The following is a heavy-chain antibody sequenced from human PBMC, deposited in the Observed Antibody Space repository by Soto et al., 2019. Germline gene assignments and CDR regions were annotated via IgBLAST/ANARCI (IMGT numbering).Heavy chain of an antibody. V-gene: IGHV3-30*18. D-gene: IGHD6-6*01. J-gene: IGHJ6*02. CDR3: AKVGSSSGGYYYGMDV. CDR2: ISYDGSNK. CDR1: GFTFSSYG. Sequence: SLRLSCAASGFTFSSYGMHWVRQAPGKGLEWVAVISYDGSNKYYADSVKGRFTISRDNSKNTLYLQMNSLRAEDTAVYYCAKVGSSSGGYYYGMDVWGQGTTVTVSS.